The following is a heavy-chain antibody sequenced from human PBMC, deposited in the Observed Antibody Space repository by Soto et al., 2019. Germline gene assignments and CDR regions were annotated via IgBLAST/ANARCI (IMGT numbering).Heavy chain of an antibody. CDR2: IIPMLGMS. J-gene: IGHJ4*02. CDR1: GDTFSRFT. D-gene: IGHD3-10*01. CDR3: ATSYGSGRAHCDS. Sequence: QVQLVQSGAEVTKPGSSVTVSCTASGDTFSRFTLSWVRQAPGQGLEWMGRIIPMLGMSNSALKFQGRVTITADKSTNKVYLHLNSLRSEDTAVYYCATSYGSGRAHCDSWGQGTLVTVSS. V-gene: IGHV1-69*02.